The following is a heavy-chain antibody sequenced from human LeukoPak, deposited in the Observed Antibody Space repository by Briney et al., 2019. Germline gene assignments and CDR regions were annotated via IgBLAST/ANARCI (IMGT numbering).Heavy chain of an antibody. Sequence: GGSLRLSCAASGFSFSSYGMHWVRQAPGKGLEWVAVISYDGNKEYYVDSVKGRFTISRDNSKNMLYLQMDSLRAEDTAVYHCARERATSTSTWSFDYWGQGTLVAVSS. J-gene: IGHJ4*02. D-gene: IGHD2-2*01. CDR1: GFSFSSYG. V-gene: IGHV3-30*03. CDR2: ISYDGNKE. CDR3: ARERATSTSTWSFDY.